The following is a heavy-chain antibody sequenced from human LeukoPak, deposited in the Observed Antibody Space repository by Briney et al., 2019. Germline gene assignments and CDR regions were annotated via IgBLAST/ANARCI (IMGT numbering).Heavy chain of an antibody. CDR2: ISWNSGSI. CDR3: AKAIISNGGGILGCADY. Sequence: GRSLRLSCAASGFTFDDYAMHWVRQAPGKGLEWVSGISWNSGSIGYADSVKGRFTISRDNAKNSLYLQMNSLRAEDTALYYCAKAIISNGGGILGCADYWGQGTLVTVSS. CDR1: GFTFDDYA. J-gene: IGHJ4*02. V-gene: IGHV3-9*01. D-gene: IGHD2-15*01.